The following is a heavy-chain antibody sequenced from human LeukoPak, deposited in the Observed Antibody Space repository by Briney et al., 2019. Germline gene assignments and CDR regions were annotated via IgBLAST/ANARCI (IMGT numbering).Heavy chain of an antibody. CDR3: ARDALDCCNTSCFRYYYYYMDV. CDR2: IISSSSYI. J-gene: IGHJ6*03. Sequence: GGSLRLSCAASGLTFSTYSMNWVGQAPGKGLEWFSSIISSSSYIYYAHSVKGRFTFSRHNPKNPLYLQINSLRAEDTEVYYCARDALDCCNTSCFRYYYYYMDVWGKGTRVTVSS. CDR1: GLTFSTYS. V-gene: IGHV3-21*01. D-gene: IGHD2-2*01.